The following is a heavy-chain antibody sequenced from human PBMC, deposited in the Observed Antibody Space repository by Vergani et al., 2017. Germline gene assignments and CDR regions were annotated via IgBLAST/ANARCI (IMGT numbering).Heavy chain of an antibody. J-gene: IGHJ4*02. V-gene: IGHV3-23*01. D-gene: IGHD3-9*01. Sequence: EVQLLESGGGLVQPGGSLRLSCAASGFTFSSYAMSWARQAQGKGLEWDSGISGSGVRAYYTDSVKGRFTISRDNSKNMLFLQMNNLRTEDTAIYYCAKQYFVAGNYLFDYWGQGTLVTVSS. CDR2: ISGSGVRA. CDR1: GFTFSSYA. CDR3: AKQYFVAGNYLFDY.